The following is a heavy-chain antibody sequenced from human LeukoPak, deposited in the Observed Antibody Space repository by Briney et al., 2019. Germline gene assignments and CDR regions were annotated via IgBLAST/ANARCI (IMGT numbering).Heavy chain of an antibody. CDR3: ARATPNGHCDSISCS. CDR1: GFTFGDYA. V-gene: IGHV3-53*01. CDR2: IYSGGST. D-gene: IGHD2-2*03. J-gene: IGHJ5*02. Sequence: PGRSLRLSCTASGFTFGDYAMSWVRQAPGKGLEWVSVIYSGGSTYYADSVKGRFTISRDNSKNTLYLQMNSLRAEDTAVYYCARATPNGHCDSISCSWGQGTLVTVSS.